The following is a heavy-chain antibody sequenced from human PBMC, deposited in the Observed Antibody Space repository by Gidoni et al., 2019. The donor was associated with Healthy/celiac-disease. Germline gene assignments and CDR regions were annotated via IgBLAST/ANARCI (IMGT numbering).Heavy chain of an antibody. D-gene: IGHD1-26*01. CDR3: ARDWGGSNKINWFDP. J-gene: IGHJ5*02. Sequence: QVQLVQSGAEVKKPGASVKVSCKASGYTFPSYAMHWVRQAPGQRLEWMGWINAGNGNTKYSQKFQGRVTITRDTSASTAYMELSSLRSEDTAVYYCARDWGGSNKINWFDPWGQGTLVTVSS. CDR1: GYTFPSYA. V-gene: IGHV1-3*01. CDR2: INAGNGNT.